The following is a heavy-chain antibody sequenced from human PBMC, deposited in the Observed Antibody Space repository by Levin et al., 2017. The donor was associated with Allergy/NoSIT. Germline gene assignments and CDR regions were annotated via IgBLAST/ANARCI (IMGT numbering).Heavy chain of an antibody. CDR3: ARVNPTNGWGCSGGSCYWYYFDY. D-gene: IGHD2-15*01. CDR2: ISSSSSYT. J-gene: IGHJ4*02. Sequence: GESLKISCAASGFTFSDYYMSWIRQAPGKGLEWVSYISSSSSYTNYADSVKGRFTISRDNAKNSLYLQMNSLRAEDTAVYYCARVNPTNGWGCSGGSCYWYYFDYWGQGTLVTVSS. V-gene: IGHV3-11*05. CDR1: GFTFSDYY.